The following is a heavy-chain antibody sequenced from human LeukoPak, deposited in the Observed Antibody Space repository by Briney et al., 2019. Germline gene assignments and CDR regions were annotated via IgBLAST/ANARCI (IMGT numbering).Heavy chain of an antibody. D-gene: IGHD3-3*01. CDR3: ARDRFGVVLPLYYYYMDV. J-gene: IGHJ6*03. Sequence: SETLSLTCTVSGGSISSSNYYWGWIRQPPGKGLEWLGSFYYSGSTYYSPSLKSRVAISVDTSKNQFSLKLSSVTAADTAVYYCARDRFGVVLPLYYYYMDVWGKGTTVTVSS. CDR2: FYYSGST. CDR1: GGSISSSNYY. V-gene: IGHV4-39*02.